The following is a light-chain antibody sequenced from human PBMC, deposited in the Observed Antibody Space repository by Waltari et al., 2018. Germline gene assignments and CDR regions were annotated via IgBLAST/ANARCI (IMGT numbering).Light chain of an antibody. CDR1: QSITNW. CDR2: KAS. J-gene: IGKJ1*01. CDR3: QQYDNYWT. V-gene: IGKV1-5*03. Sequence: DIHMTQSPSTPSASVRDRVTITCRASQSITNWLAWYQQQPGKAPKLLIYKASNLESGVPSRFSGSGSGTEFTLTISSLQPDDFATYYCQQYDNYWTFGQGTKVEIK.